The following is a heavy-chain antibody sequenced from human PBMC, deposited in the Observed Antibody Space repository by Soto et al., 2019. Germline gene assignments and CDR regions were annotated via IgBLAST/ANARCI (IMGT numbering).Heavy chain of an antibody. D-gene: IGHD3-22*01. V-gene: IGHV4-38-2*02. Sequence: PSETLSLTCAVSGYSISSVYSWGCVRQPPGKGLEWIGSIYHSGSTYYNPCLKSRVTIYVDRSKNQFSLKLSSVTAADTAVYYCARDRTSFGEGYDSSGYYYLDAFDIWAQGAMVTVSS. J-gene: IGHJ3*02. CDR2: IYHSGST. CDR3: ARDRTSFGEGYDSSGYYYLDAFDI. CDR1: GYSISSVYS.